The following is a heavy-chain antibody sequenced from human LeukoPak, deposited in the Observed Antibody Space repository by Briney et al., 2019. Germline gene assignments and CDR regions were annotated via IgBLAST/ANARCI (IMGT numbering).Heavy chain of an antibody. J-gene: IGHJ6*03. V-gene: IGHV3-48*03. D-gene: IGHD3-22*01. CDR1: GFTFSSYE. CDR3: ARDPEYYYDSSGVRYYYYYMDV. Sequence: TGGSLRLSCAASGFTFSSYEMNWVRQAPGKGLEWVSYISSSGSTIYYADSVKGRFTISRDNAKNSLYLQMNSLTAEDTAVYYCARDPEYYYDSSGVRYYYYYMDVWGKGTTVTVSS. CDR2: ISSSGSTI.